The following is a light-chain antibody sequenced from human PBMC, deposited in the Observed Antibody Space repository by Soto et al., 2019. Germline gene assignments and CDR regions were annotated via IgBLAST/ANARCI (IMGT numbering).Light chain of an antibody. CDR1: QTISSW. J-gene: IGKJ1*01. Sequence: DIQMTQSPSTLSASVGDRVTITCRASQTISSWLAWYQLKPGKAPKLLIYDASNLESGVPSRFSGSGSGTEFPLTINNLQPEDFATYYCQHYNSYSEAFGQGTKVDNK. CDR3: QHYNSYSEA. V-gene: IGKV1-5*01. CDR2: DAS.